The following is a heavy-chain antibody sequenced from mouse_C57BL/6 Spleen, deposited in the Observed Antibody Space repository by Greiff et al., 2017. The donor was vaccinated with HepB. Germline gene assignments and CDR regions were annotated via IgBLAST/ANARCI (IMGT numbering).Heavy chain of an antibody. CDR2: IYPGSGST. CDR3: ARNIYDGYYEAFDY. D-gene: IGHD2-3*01. Sequence: VQLQQSGAELVKPGASVKMSCKASGYTFTSYWITWVKQRPGQGLEWIGDIYPGSGSTNYNEKFKSKATLTVDTSSSTAYMQLSSLTSEDSAVYYCARNIYDGYYEAFDYWGQGTTLTVSS. J-gene: IGHJ2*01. V-gene: IGHV1-55*01. CDR1: GYTFTSYW.